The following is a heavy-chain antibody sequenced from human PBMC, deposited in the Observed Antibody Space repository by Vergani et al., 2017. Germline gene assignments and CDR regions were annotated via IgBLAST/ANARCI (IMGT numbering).Heavy chain of an antibody. Sequence: EVQLVQSGAEVKTPGVSLKISCKGSGYSFTSYWIGWVREMRGKGLEWMGFIYPGDSDTRYSPSFQGQVTISADKSISTAYLQWSSLKASDAAMYYCARGYYDILTGYFGDAFDIWGQGTMVTVSS. D-gene: IGHD3-9*01. J-gene: IGHJ3*02. CDR3: ARGYYDILTGYFGDAFDI. V-gene: IGHV5-51*03. CDR2: IYPGDSDT. CDR1: GYSFTSYW.